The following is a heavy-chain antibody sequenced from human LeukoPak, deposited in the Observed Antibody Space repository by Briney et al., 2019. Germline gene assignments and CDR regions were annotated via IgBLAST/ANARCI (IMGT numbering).Heavy chain of an antibody. Sequence: GGSLRLSCAGSGFSFSNTWMNWVRQAPGKGLEWIGRIKSKSDGWTTEYAAPVKGRFTISRDDSKNMLDLQMSSLRIEDTGVYYCGTRVVFTGDYWGQGTLATVSS. CDR3: GTRVVFTGDY. V-gene: IGHV3-15*05. CDR2: IKSKSDGWTT. J-gene: IGHJ4*02. CDR1: GFSFSNTW. D-gene: IGHD2-2*01.